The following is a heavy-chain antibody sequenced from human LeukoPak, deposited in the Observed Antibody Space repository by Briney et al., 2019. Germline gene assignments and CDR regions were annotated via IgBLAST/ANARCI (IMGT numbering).Heavy chain of an antibody. CDR1: GFTFSSYA. J-gene: IGHJ4*02. CDR2: ISGSGGST. D-gene: IGHD3-10*01. Sequence: QTGGSLRLSCAASGFTFSSYAMSWVRQAPGKGLEWVSAISGSGGSTYYADSVKGRFTISRDNSKNTLYLQMNSLRAEDTAVYYCAKGGGSGRLSTSLFFDYWGQGTLVTVSS. CDR3: AKGGGSGRLSTSLFFDY. V-gene: IGHV3-23*01.